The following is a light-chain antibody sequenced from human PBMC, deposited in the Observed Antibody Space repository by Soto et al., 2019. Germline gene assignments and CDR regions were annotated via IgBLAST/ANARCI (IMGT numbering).Light chain of an antibody. J-gene: IGLJ2*01. V-gene: IGLV2-14*01. CDR2: GVS. Sequence: QSVLTQPASVSGSPGQSITIPRTGSSSDVGAYNYVSWYQQHPGKAPSLLIYGVSNRPSGVSNRFSGSKSGNTASLTISGLQAEDEADYHCTSYTSSSSLVFGGGTKLTVL. CDR3: TSYTSSSSLV. CDR1: SSDVGAYNY.